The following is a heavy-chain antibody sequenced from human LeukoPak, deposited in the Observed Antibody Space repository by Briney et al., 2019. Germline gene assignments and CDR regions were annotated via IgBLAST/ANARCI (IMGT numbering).Heavy chain of an antibody. CDR2: IYTSGST. V-gene: IGHV4-4*09. CDR3: ARGLVPAAPQYNWFDP. Sequence: PSETLSLTCAVPGDSISNYYWSWLRQPPGKGLEWVGYIYTSGSTNYNPSLKSRVTTSVDTSKNQFSLKVSSVTAADTAVYDCARGLVPAAPQYNWFDPWGQGTLVTVSS. D-gene: IGHD2-2*01. J-gene: IGHJ5*02. CDR1: GDSISNYY.